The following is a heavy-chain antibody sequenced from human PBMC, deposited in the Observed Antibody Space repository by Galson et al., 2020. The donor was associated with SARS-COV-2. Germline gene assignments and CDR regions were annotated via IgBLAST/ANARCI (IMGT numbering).Heavy chain of an antibody. Sequence: SETLSLTCAVSGGSFSGYYWSWIRQPPGKGLEWIGEINSSGSTNYNPSLKSRVTISVDTSKNHFSLKLSSVTAADTAVYYCARGLDGTGRFNGWDYWSQGTLVTVSS. CDR2: INSSGST. CDR1: GGSFSGYY. CDR3: ARGLDGTGRFNGWDY. D-gene: IGHD2-8*02. J-gene: IGHJ4*02. V-gene: IGHV4-34*01.